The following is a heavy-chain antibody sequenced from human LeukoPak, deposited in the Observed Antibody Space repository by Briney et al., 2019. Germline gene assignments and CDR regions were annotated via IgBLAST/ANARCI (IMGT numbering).Heavy chain of an antibody. CDR3: ARETSSSSSWYDARKRSYGMDV. CDR2: INHSGST. D-gene: IGHD6-13*01. J-gene: IGHJ6*02. CDR1: GGSFSGYY. V-gene: IGHV4-34*01. Sequence: PSETLSLTCAVYGGSFSGYYWSWIRQPPGKGLEWIGEINHSGSTNYNPSLKSRVTISVDTSKNQFSLKLSSVTAADTAVYYCARETSSSSSWYDARKRSYGMDVWGQGTTVTVSS.